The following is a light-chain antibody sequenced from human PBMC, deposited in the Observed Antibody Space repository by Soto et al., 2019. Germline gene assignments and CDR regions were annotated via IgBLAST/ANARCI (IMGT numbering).Light chain of an antibody. V-gene: IGKV1-39*01. CDR1: QSISNY. CDR2: SAS. J-gene: IGKJ1*01. Sequence: DIPMTQSPSSLSAFVGDRVTITCRASQSISNYLNWYQQKPGKAPKNLIYSASSLQSGVPSRFSGTGSGTDFTLTISSLQPEDFATYYCQQNYNFPLTFGQGTKVEIK. CDR3: QQNYNFPLT.